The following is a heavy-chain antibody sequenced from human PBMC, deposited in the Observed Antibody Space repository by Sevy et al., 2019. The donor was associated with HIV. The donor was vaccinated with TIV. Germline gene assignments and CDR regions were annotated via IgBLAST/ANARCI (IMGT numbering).Heavy chain of an antibody. D-gene: IGHD2-15*01. CDR1: GFTFSNAW. V-gene: IGHV3-15*01. Sequence: GGSLRLSCAASGFTFSNAWMSWSRQAPGKGLEWVGSIKSKTDGGTTDYAAPVKGRFTISRDDSKNTLYLQMNSLKTEDTAVYYCTTDYCSGGSCHFDYWGHGTLVTVSS. CDR3: TTDYCSGGSCHFDY. J-gene: IGHJ4*01. CDR2: IKSKTDGGTT.